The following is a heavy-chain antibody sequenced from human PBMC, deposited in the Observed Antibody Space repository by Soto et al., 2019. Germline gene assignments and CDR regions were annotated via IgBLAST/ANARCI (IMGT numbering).Heavy chain of an antibody. J-gene: IGHJ3*02. D-gene: IGHD3-22*01. CDR2: ISACNGNT. V-gene: IGHV1-18*04. CDR3: ARDLFTMIVVVTPGHAFDI. CDR1: GYTFTSYC. Sequence: ASVNVSCKSSGYTFTSYCISWVRQAPGQGLEWMGWISACNGNTNYAQKLQGRVTMTTDTSTSTAYMELRSLRSDDTAVYYCARDLFTMIVVVTPGHAFDIWGQGTMVTVSS.